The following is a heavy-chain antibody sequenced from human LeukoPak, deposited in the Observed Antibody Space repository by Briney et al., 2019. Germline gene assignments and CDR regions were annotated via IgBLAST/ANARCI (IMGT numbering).Heavy chain of an antibody. CDR2: ISYDGSNK. CDR3: ARAVRSYDSSGWDAFDI. V-gene: IGHV3-30-3*01. D-gene: IGHD3-22*01. Sequence: GRSLRLSCAASGFTFSSYAMHWVRQAPGKGLEWVAVISYDGSNKYYADSVKGRFTISRDNSKNTLYLQMNSLRAEDTAVYYCARAVRSYDSSGWDAFDIWGQGTMVTVSS. CDR1: GFTFSSYA. J-gene: IGHJ3*02.